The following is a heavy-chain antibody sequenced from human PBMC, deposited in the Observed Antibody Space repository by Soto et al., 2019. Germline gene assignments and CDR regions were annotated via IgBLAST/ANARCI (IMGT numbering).Heavy chain of an antibody. CDR1: WGSFGGHY. CDR2: INHSGST. CDR3: ARERAYYDFWSGYYRYYYYGMDV. D-gene: IGHD3-3*01. Sequence: SAPLSVTCAVVWGSFGGHYGSWIRQHPGKGLEWIGEINHSGSTNYNPSLKSRVTIPVDTSKNQFSLKLSSVTAADTAGYYCARERAYYDFWSGYYRYYYYGMDVWGQGTTVTVSS. V-gene: IGHV4-34*01. J-gene: IGHJ6*02.